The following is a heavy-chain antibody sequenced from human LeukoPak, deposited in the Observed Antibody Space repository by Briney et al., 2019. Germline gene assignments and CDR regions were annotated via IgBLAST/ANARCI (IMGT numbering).Heavy chain of an antibody. CDR3: SRYDSDTGDFDP. J-gene: IGHJ5*02. V-gene: IGHV4-39*07. CDR2: LNYSGTT. Sequence: GSLRLSCTVSGGSISGSTSYWGWIRQSPGKGLEWIGLLNYSGTTYYNPSFKSRVSISIDRSRTQFSLKLSSVTAADTAFYYCSRYDSDTGDFDPWGQGTLVTISS. D-gene: IGHD3-10*01. CDR1: GGSISGSTSY.